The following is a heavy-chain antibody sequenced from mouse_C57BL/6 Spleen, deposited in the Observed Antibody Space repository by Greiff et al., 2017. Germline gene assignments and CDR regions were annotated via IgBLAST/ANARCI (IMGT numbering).Heavy chain of an antibody. CDR3: ASPHYYSSSYAMDY. D-gene: IGHD1-1*01. V-gene: IGHV1-64*01. CDR1: GYTFTSYW. J-gene: IGHJ4*01. CDR2: IHPNSGST. Sequence: QVQLQQPGAELVKPGASVKLSCKASGYTFTSYWMHWVKQRPGQGLEWIGMIHPNSGSTNYNEKFKSKATLTVDKSSSTAYMQLSSLTSEDSAVYYCASPHYYSSSYAMDYWGQGTSVTVSS.